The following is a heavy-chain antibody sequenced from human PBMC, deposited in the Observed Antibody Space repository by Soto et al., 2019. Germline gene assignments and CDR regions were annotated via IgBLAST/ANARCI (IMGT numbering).Heavy chain of an antibody. CDR3: ARDKYDFWSGSGMDV. CDR2: IWYDGSNK. Sequence: GGSLRLSCAASGFTFSSYGMHWVRQAPGKGLEWVAVIWYDGSNKYYADSVKGRFTISRDNSKNTLYLQMNSLRAEDTAVYYCARDKYDFWSGSGMDVWGQGTTVTVSS. V-gene: IGHV3-30*19. D-gene: IGHD3-3*01. J-gene: IGHJ6*02. CDR1: GFTFSSYG.